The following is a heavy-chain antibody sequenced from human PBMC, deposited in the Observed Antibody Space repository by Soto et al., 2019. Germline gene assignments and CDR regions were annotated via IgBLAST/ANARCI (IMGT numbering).Heavy chain of an antibody. CDR1: GGSISSGSYY. CDR3: ARHGYSIGSRNFDY. CDR2: IYYSGST. J-gene: IGHJ4*02. V-gene: IGHV4-39*01. D-gene: IGHD6-25*01. Sequence: SETLSLTCTVSGGSISSGSYYWGWIRQPPGKGLEWIGSIYYSGSTYYNPSLKSRVTISVDTSKNQFSLKLSSVTAADTAVYYCARHGYSIGSRNFDYWGQGTLVTVSS.